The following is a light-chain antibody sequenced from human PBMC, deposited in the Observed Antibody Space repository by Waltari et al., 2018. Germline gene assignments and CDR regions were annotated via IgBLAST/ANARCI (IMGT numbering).Light chain of an antibody. V-gene: IGLV2-14*03. J-gene: IGLJ2*01. CDR1: SSDVGNYNY. Sequence: QSALTQPASVSGSPGQSITISCTGTSSDVGNYNYVSWYQQHPGKAPKIMCYGFPNRPSGVSNLCSGSESGNTASLTISGLQAEDEADYYCSSYTSSHVAFGGGTKLTVL. CDR3: SSYTSSHVA. CDR2: GFP.